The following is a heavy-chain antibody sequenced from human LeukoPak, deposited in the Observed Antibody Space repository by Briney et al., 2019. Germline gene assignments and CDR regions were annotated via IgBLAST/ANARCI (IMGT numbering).Heavy chain of an antibody. CDR1: GGSISSYY. CDR2: IYTSGST. Sequence: SGTLSLTCTVSGGSISSYYWSWIRQPPGKGLEWIGRIYTSGSTNYNPSLKSRVTMSVDTSKIQFSLKLSSVTAADTAVYYCARERQWLADPAYNYYYGMDVWGQGTTVTVSS. J-gene: IGHJ6*02. D-gene: IGHD6-19*01. V-gene: IGHV4-4*07. CDR3: ARERQWLADPAYNYYYGMDV.